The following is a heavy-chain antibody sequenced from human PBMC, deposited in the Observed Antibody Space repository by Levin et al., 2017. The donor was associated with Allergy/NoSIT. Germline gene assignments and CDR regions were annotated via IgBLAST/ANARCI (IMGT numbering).Heavy chain of an antibody. CDR3: ARFVVTPVSYFYMDV. CDR2: ISTHNGNT. Sequence: GGSLRLSCKASGYTFKNYGISWVRQAPGQGLEWMGWISTHNGNTNYAQSFQGRVTMTTDTSTSTADMELRSLISDDTDVYYCARFVVTPVSYFYMDVWGKGTTVTVSS. V-gene: IGHV1-18*01. J-gene: IGHJ6*03. CDR1: GYTFKNYG. D-gene: IGHD2-2*01.